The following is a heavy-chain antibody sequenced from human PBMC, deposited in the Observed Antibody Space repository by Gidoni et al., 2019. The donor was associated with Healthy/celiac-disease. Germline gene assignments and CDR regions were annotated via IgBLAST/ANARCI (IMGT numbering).Heavy chain of an antibody. CDR1: GGSISSYY. Sequence: QVQLQESGPGLVKPSETLSLTCTVSGGSISSYYWSWIRQPPGKGLEWIGYIYYSGSTNYNPPLKSRVTISVDTSKNQFSLKLSSVTAADTAVYYCARSDDYGDYVYNWFDPWGQGTLVTVSS. D-gene: IGHD4-17*01. V-gene: IGHV4-59*08. CDR3: ARSDDYGDYVYNWFDP. CDR2: IYYSGST. J-gene: IGHJ5*02.